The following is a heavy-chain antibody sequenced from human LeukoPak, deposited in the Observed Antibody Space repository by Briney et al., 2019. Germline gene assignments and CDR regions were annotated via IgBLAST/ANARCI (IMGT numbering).Heavy chain of an antibody. CDR2: IIPIFGTA. CDR1: GGTFSIYT. Sequence: SVKVSCKASGGTFSIYTITWVRQAPGQGLEWMVGIIPIFGTANYAQKFQGRVTITADESTRTAYMELSSLRSEDTAVYYCAREYTGVAGPDLPLVYWGQGTLVTVSS. D-gene: IGHD6-19*01. J-gene: IGHJ4*02. V-gene: IGHV1-69*13. CDR3: AREYTGVAGPDLPLVY.